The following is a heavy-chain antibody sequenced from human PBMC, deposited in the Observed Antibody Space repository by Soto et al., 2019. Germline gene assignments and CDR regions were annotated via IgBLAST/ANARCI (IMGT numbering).Heavy chain of an antibody. CDR2: ISYDESKT. CDR3: ARDHAPYYYDSSGYPNWFDP. J-gene: IGHJ5*02. CDR1: GFTFRSFA. D-gene: IGHD3-22*01. Sequence: GGALRLSCAASGFTFRSFAIHWVRQAPGKGLDWVAVISYDESKTYYADSVKGRFTISRDNSKNTLYLQMNSLRAEDTAVYYCARDHAPYYYDSSGYPNWFDPWGQGTLVTVSS. V-gene: IGHV3-30-3*01.